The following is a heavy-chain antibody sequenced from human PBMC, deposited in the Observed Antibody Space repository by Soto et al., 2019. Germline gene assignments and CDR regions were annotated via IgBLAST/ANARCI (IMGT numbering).Heavy chain of an antibody. Sequence: GGSLRLSCAASGFTFRTYGMNWVRRAPGGGLEWVASISSSGSFRYYADSVKGRFTISRDDAEKSLYLQMNSLRAEDTALYYCAREPEGIAAALDYWGQGTLVTVSS. CDR1: GFTFRTYG. CDR2: ISSSGSFR. D-gene: IGHD6-13*01. J-gene: IGHJ4*02. CDR3: AREPEGIAAALDY. V-gene: IGHV3-21*01.